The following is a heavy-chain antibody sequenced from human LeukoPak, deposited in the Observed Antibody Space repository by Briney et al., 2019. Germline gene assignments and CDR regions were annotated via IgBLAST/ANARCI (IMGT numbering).Heavy chain of an antibody. J-gene: IGHJ6*02. CDR1: GGSISYYY. CDR2: IYYSRTT. CDR3: AREDPQTTVPEGMDV. Sequence: PSETLSLTCTVPGGSISYYYWSWIRQSPGKGLEWIGYIYYSRTTNYNPSLKSRVTISVDTSKNQFSLQLRSVTAADTAVYYCAREDPQTTVPEGMDVWGQGTTVTVSS. D-gene: IGHD4-17*01. V-gene: IGHV4-59*01.